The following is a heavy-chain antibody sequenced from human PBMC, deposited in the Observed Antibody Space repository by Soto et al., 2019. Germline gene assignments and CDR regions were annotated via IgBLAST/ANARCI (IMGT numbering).Heavy chain of an antibody. D-gene: IGHD2-2*01. Sequence: PGGSLRLSCAASGFTFDDYAMHWVRQAPGKGLEWVSGISWNSGSIGYAASVKGRFTISRDNAKNSLYLQINSLRTEDTALYYCAKALGGYCISTSCYSMDVWGQGTTVTVSS. CDR3: AKALGGYCISTSCYSMDV. V-gene: IGHV3-9*01. CDR1: GFTFDDYA. J-gene: IGHJ6*02. CDR2: ISWNSGSI.